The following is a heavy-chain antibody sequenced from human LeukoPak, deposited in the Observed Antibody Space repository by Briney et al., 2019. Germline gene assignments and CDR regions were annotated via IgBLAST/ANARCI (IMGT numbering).Heavy chain of an antibody. D-gene: IGHD1-1*01. V-gene: IGHV1-18*01. J-gene: IGHJ5*02. CDR3: VRVNWSDGDNWFDP. Sequence: ASVKVSCKASGYIFTSYGITWVRQAPGEGLEWRGWISGYNDGAKYAQKFQGRVTMTTDTSTRTAYMELRSLRSDDTAVYYCVRVNWSDGDNWFDPWGQGTLVTVSS. CDR2: ISGYNDGA. CDR1: GYIFTSYG.